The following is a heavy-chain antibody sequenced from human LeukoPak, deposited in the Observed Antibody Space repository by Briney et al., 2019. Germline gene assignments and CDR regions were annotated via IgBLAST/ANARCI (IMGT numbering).Heavy chain of an antibody. V-gene: IGHV3-53*01. D-gene: IGHD4-11*01. CDR3: AKGGYTVTREFDY. J-gene: IGHJ4*02. Sequence: PGGSLRLSCAASGFTVSSNYMSWVRQAPGKGLEWVSVIYSGGSTYYADSVKGRFTISRDNSKNTLYLQMNSLRAEDTAVYYCAKGGYTVTREFDYWGQGTLVTVSS. CDR1: GFTVSSNY. CDR2: IYSGGST.